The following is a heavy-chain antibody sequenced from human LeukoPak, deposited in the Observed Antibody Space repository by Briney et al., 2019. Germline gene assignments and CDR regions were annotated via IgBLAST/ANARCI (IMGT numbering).Heavy chain of an antibody. Sequence: ASVKVSCKASGYTFTDYYLHWVRQAPGQGLEWMGWIHPKSGGTNYAQNFQGRVTMTRDTSISTAYMELSRLGSDDTAIYYCASVTWSDHSDSDYWGQGTLVTVSS. D-gene: IGHD3-3*01. V-gene: IGHV1-2*02. CDR3: ASVTWSDHSDSDY. CDR2: IHPKSGGT. CDR1: GYTFTDYY. J-gene: IGHJ4*02.